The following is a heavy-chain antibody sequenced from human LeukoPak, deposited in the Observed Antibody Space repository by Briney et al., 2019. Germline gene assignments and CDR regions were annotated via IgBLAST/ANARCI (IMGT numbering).Heavy chain of an antibody. CDR1: GFTFDDYA. D-gene: IGHD1-26*01. Sequence: GGSLRLSCAASGFTFDDYAMHWVRQAPGKGLEWVSLISWDGGSTYYADSVKGRFTISRDNAQNSLYLQMNSLRAEDTAIYYCVRDRGTYRPIDYWGQGTLVTVSS. J-gene: IGHJ4*02. CDR3: VRDRGTYRPIDY. V-gene: IGHV3-43D*03. CDR2: ISWDGGST.